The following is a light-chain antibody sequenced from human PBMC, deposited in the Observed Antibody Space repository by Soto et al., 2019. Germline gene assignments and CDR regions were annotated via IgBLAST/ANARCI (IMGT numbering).Light chain of an antibody. CDR3: QQRSNWPT. V-gene: IGKV3-11*01. CDR2: DAS. J-gene: IGKJ1*01. Sequence: EIVLTQSPGTLSLSPGERATLSCRASQSVSSYLAWYQQKPGQAPRLLIYDASNRATGIPARFCGSGSGTDFTLTISSLEPEDFAVYYCQQRSNWPTFGQGTKVDIK. CDR1: QSVSSY.